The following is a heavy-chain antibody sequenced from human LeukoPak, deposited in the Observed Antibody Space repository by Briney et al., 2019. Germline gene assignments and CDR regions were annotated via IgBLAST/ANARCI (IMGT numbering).Heavy chain of an antibody. CDR3: AGGRGFRYDY. V-gene: IGHV4-39*07. Sequence: PSETLSLTCSVSGGSISSSSYYWGWIRQPPGTGLEWIGSIYYSGNTYYNPSLKSRVTISVDTSKNQFSLKLSSVTAADTAVYYCAGGRGFRYDYWGQGTLATVSS. CDR2: IYYSGNT. J-gene: IGHJ4*02. D-gene: IGHD3-16*01. CDR1: GGSISSSSYY.